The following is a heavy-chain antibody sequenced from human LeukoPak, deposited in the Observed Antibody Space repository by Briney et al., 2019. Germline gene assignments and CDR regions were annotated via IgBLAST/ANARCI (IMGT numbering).Heavy chain of an antibody. CDR1: GGSISSDY. V-gene: IGHV4-59*01. Sequence: PSETLSLTCTVSGGSISSDYWSWIRQTPGKGLEWIGYIYYSGSTNYNPSLKSRVTISVDTSKNQFSLKLSSVTDADTAVYYCARDRYGYTLDYWGQGTLVTVSS. D-gene: IGHD5-24*01. CDR2: IYYSGST. CDR3: ARDRYGYTLDY. J-gene: IGHJ4*02.